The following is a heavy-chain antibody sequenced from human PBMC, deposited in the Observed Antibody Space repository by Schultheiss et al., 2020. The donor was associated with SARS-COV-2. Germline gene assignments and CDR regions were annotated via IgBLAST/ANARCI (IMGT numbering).Heavy chain of an antibody. J-gene: IGHJ5*02. D-gene: IGHD6-19*01. Sequence: GGSLRLSCAASGFTLSSYWMHWVRQAPGKGLVWVSRINSDGSSTSYADSVKGRFTISRDNAKNTLYLQMNSLRAEDTAVYYCARDGPRPAAWLAYNWFDPWGQGTLVTVSS. CDR2: INSDGSST. V-gene: IGHV3-74*01. CDR3: ARDGPRPAAWLAYNWFDP. CDR1: GFTLSSYW.